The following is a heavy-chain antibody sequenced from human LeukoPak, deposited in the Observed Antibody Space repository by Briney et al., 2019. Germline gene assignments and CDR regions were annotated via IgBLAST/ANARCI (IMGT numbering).Heavy chain of an antibody. CDR1: GYTLTELS. Sequence: ASVKVSCKVSGYTLTELSMHWVRQAPGKGLEWMGGFDPEDGETIYAQKFQGRVTMTEDTSTDTAYMELSSLRSEDTAVYYCATGDAPQRDYGVRGAFDIWGQGTMVTVSS. J-gene: IGHJ3*02. CDR3: ATGDAPQRDYGVRGAFDI. CDR2: FDPEDGET. D-gene: IGHD3-10*01. V-gene: IGHV1-24*01.